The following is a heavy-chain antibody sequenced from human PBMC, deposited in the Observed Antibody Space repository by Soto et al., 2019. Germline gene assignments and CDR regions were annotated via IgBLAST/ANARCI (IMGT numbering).Heavy chain of an antibody. Sequence: ASVKVSCKASGYTFTSYAMHWVRQAPGQRLEWMGWINAGNGNTKYSQKFQGRVTITRDTSASTAYMELSSLGSEDTAVYYCARKVADNRFDPWGQGTLVTVSS. CDR1: GYTFTSYA. J-gene: IGHJ5*02. V-gene: IGHV1-3*01. CDR2: INAGNGNT. CDR3: ARKVADNRFDP.